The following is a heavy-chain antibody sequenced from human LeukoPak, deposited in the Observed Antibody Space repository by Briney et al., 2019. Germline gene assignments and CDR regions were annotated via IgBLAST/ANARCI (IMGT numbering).Heavy chain of an antibody. Sequence: GGSLRLSCAASGFTFSSYAMSWVRQAPGKGLEWLSAISGSGGSTYYADSVKGRFTISRDNSKNTLYLQMNSLRAEDTAVYYCAKDQDIVVVPAAQDWGQGTLVTVSS. CDR1: GFTFSSYA. V-gene: IGHV3-23*01. CDR2: ISGSGGST. CDR3: AKDQDIVVVPAAQD. D-gene: IGHD2-2*01. J-gene: IGHJ4*02.